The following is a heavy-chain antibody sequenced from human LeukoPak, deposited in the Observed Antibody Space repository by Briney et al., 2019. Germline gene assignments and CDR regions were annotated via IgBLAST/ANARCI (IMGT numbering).Heavy chain of an antibody. D-gene: IGHD3-22*01. CDR1: GFTFSSYW. J-gene: IGHJ4*02. CDR3: VRDGDTSGYTN. CDR2: IKQDGSEK. V-gene: IGHV3-7*01. Sequence: GGSLRLSCAASGFTFSSYWMHWVRQAPGKGLEWVANIKQDGSEKYYVDSVKGRFTISRDNAKNSLHLQMNSLRAEDTAVYSCVRDGDTSGYTNWGQGTLVTVSS.